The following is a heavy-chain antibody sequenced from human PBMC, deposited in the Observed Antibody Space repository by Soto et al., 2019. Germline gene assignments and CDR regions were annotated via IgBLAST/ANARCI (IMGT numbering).Heavy chain of an antibody. CDR1: GYTFSDYA. Sequence: QVQLVQSGGEVKKPGASVKVSCQASGYTFSDYAISWVRQAPGQGLEWMGWISASTRNTDQAQNFQGRVIMTLDTSTNTAYMELRSLRSDDTAVYYCVRCYCSVGSCYACWHFHLWGRGTLVTVSS. D-gene: IGHD2-15*01. V-gene: IGHV1-18*01. CDR3: VRCYCSVGSCYACWHFHL. J-gene: IGHJ2*01. CDR2: ISASTRNT.